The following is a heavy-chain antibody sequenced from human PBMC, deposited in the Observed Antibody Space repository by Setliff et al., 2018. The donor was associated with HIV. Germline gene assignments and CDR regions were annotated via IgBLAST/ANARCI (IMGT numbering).Heavy chain of an antibody. CDR3: VRAAAGLDI. J-gene: IGHJ4*02. CDR2: ISGRDGRT. V-gene: IGHV3-23*01. D-gene: IGHD6-25*01. Sequence: QPGGSLRLSCEASGFPFSAYAFSWVRQAPGKGLEWVSTISGRDGRTYYADSVKGRFTISRDSSKHTLYLQMNSLRAEDSAVYDCVRAAAGLDIWSQGIRVTVAS. CDR1: GFPFSAYA.